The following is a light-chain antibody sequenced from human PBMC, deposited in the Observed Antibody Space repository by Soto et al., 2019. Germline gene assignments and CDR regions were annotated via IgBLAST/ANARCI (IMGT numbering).Light chain of an antibody. CDR1: SSDVGGYNY. CDR2: DVS. V-gene: IGLV2-14*01. J-gene: IGLJ1*01. Sequence: QSVLTQPASVSGSPGQSITISCTGTSSDVGGYNYVSWYQEHPGKAPKLMIYDVSNRPSGVSNRFSGSKSDNTASLTISGLQAEDGADYYCSSYTSDSTYVFGTGTKVTVL. CDR3: SSYTSDSTYV.